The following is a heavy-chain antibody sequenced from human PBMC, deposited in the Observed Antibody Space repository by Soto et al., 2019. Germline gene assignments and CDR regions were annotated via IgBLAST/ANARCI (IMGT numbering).Heavy chain of an antibody. Sequence: EVQLLESGGGLVQPGGSLRLSCAASGFTFSSYAMSWVRQAPGKGLEWVSAISGSGGSTYYADSVKGRFTISRDNSKNTLYLQMNSLRAEDTAVYYCAKAHSYYDFWSGYSPVDSWGQGTLVTVSS. CDR1: GFTFSSYA. J-gene: IGHJ4*02. D-gene: IGHD3-3*01. CDR2: ISGSGGST. CDR3: AKAHSYYDFWSGYSPVDS. V-gene: IGHV3-23*01.